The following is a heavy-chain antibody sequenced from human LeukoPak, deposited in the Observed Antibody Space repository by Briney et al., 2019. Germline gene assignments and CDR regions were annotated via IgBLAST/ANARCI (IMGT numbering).Heavy chain of an antibody. D-gene: IGHD3-10*01. J-gene: IGHJ4*02. Sequence: PGGSLRLSCAASKFTVSNNYMSWVRQAPGKGLEWVSVIYSGGSTYYADSVKGRFTISRDNSKNTLYLQMNSLRAEDTAVYYCARVTGPTSTMVRGVIIPAFDSWGQGTLVTVSS. CDR1: KFTVSNNY. CDR3: ARVTGPTSTMVRGVIIPAFDS. V-gene: IGHV3-53*01. CDR2: IYSGGST.